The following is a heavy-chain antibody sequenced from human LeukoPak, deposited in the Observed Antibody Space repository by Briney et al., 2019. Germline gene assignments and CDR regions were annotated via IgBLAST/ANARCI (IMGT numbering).Heavy chain of an antibody. CDR1: GYTFTGYY. V-gene: IGHV1-2*06. CDR3: ARAPYSSSWSSPIDY. CDR2: INPNSGGT. Sequence: GASVKVSCKASGYTFTGYYMHWVRQAPGQGLEWMGRINPNSGGTNYAQKFQGRVTMTRDTSISTAYMELSRLRSEDTAVYYCARAPYSSSWSSPIDYWGQGTLVTVSS. J-gene: IGHJ4*02. D-gene: IGHD6-13*01.